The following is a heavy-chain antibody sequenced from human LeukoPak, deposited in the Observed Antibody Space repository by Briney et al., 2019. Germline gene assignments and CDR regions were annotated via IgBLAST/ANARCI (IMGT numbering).Heavy chain of an antibody. CDR3: AKGRAKRQWLVLSDP. Sequence: GGSLRLSCAASGFTFSSYGMHWVRQAPGKGLEWVAVISYDGSNKYYADSVKGRFTISRDNSKNTLYLQMNSLRAEDTAAYYCAKGRAKRQWLVLSDPWGQGTLVTVSS. CDR1: GFTFSSYG. CDR2: ISYDGSNK. V-gene: IGHV3-30*18. D-gene: IGHD6-19*01. J-gene: IGHJ5*02.